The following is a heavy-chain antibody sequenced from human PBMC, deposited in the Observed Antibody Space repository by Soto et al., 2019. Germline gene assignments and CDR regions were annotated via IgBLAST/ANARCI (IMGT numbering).Heavy chain of an antibody. CDR2: VYSSGST. Sequence: SETLSLTCFVSGGSISGYYWSWIRQPAGKGLEYIGRVYSSGSTNYSPSLNSRVTMSVDTSQNQFSLTLSSVTAADTAVYFCARERAAPSWIDPWGKGFLVTVSS. CDR3: ARERAAPSWIDP. CDR1: GGSISGYY. J-gene: IGHJ5*02. V-gene: IGHV4-4*07. D-gene: IGHD6-6*01.